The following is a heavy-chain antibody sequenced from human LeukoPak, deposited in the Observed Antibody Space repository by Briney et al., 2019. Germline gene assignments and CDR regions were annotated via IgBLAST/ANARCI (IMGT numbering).Heavy chain of an antibody. CDR3: ARDRGYYDSSGYYYPWYFDL. CDR2: IYYSGST. CDR1: GGSISSYY. D-gene: IGHD3-22*01. V-gene: IGHV4-59*01. Sequence: LETLSLTCTVSGGSISSYYWSWIRQPPGKGLEWIGYIYYSGSTNYNPSLKSRVTISVDTSKNQFSLKLSSVTAADTAVYYCARDRGYYDSSGYYYPWYFDLWGRGTLVTVSS. J-gene: IGHJ2*01.